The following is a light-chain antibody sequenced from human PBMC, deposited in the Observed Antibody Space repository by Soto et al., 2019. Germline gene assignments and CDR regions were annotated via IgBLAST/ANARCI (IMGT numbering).Light chain of an antibody. CDR1: NIGSKS. Sequence: SYELTQPPSVSVAPGQTARITCGGNNIGSKSVHWYQQKPGQAPVLVVFENSDRPSGIPERFTGSKSGNTATLTIRRVEGGDEADYFCQVWDSSSDHLVVFGGGTQLTVL. CDR3: QVWDSSSDHLVV. J-gene: IGLJ3*02. CDR2: ENS. V-gene: IGLV3-21*02.